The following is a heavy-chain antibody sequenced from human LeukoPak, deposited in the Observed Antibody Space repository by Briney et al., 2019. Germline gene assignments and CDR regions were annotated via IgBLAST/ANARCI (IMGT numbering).Heavy chain of an antibody. CDR3: ARDSGVYSSSWYYFDY. V-gene: IGHV1-2*02. CDR2: INPNSGGT. Sequence: ASVKVSCKASGYTFTGYYMHWVRQAPGQGLEWMGWINPNSGGTNYAQKFQGRVTMTRDTSISTAYMELSRLRSDDTAVYYCARDSGVYSSSWYYFDYWGQGTLVTVSS. D-gene: IGHD6-13*01. CDR1: GYTFTGYY. J-gene: IGHJ4*02.